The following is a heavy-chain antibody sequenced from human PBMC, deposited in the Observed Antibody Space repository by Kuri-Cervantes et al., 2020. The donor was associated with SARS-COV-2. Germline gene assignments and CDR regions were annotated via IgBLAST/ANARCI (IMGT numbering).Heavy chain of an antibody. CDR1: GFTFSASA. J-gene: IGHJ4*02. D-gene: IGHD6-19*01. CDR2: IKSEANSHAT. Sequence: GGSLRPSCAASGFTFSASALHWVRQASGKGPEWVGHIKSEANSHATAYAASVEGRFTISRDDSKNTAYLQMNSLKTEDTAVYYCARDRGQQWLVGEFDYWGQGTLVTVSS. CDR3: ARDRGQQWLVGEFDY. V-gene: IGHV3-73*01.